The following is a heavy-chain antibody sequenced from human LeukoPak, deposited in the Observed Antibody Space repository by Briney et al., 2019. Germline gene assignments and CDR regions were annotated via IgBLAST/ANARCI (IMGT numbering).Heavy chain of an antibody. CDR2: IVVGSGNT. V-gene: IGHV1-58*02. Sequence: ASVKVSCKASGFTFISSAMQWVRQARGQRLEWIGWIVVGSGNTNYAQKFQERVTFTRDMSTSTAYMELSSLRSEDTAVYYCAAVRINMRRGATGDAFDIWGQGIMVTVSS. CDR1: GFTFISSA. CDR3: AAVRINMRRGATGDAFDI. D-gene: IGHD3-10*01. J-gene: IGHJ3*02.